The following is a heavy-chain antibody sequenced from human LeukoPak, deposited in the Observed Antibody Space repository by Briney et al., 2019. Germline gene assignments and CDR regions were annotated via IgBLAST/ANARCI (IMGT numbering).Heavy chain of an antibody. J-gene: IGHJ6*03. D-gene: IGHD6-13*01. Sequence: GGSLRLSCAASGFTFSSYSMHWVRQAPGKGLEWVAFIRYDGSNKYYADSVKGRFTISRDNSKNTLYLQMNSLRAEDTAVYYCAKDRAGRAAAYYYYYYMYVWGKGTTVTVSS. CDR1: GFTFSSYS. V-gene: IGHV3-30*02. CDR3: AKDRAGRAAAYYYYYYMYV. CDR2: IRYDGSNK.